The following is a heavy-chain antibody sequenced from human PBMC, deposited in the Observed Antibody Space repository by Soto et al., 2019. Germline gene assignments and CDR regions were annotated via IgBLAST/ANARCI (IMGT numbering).Heavy chain of an antibody. CDR3: ARNKDWGGFDP. V-gene: IGHV4-31*03. Sequence: QVQLQESDPGLVKPSQTLSLTCTVSGGSISSGGYYWSWIRQHPGKGLEWIGYIYYSGSTYYNPSLKSRVTISVDTSKNQFSLKLSSVTAADMAVYYCARNKDWGGFDPWGQGTLVTVSS. J-gene: IGHJ5*02. CDR2: IYYSGST. D-gene: IGHD3-16*01. CDR1: GGSISSGGYY.